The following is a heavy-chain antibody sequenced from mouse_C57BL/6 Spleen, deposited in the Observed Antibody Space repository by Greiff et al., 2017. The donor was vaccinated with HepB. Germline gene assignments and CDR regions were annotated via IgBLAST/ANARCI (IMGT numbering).Heavy chain of an antibody. CDR1: GYTFTSYW. CDR2: IYPSDSET. V-gene: IGHV1-61*01. Sequence: VQLQQSGAELVRPGSSVKLSCKASGYTFTSYWMDWVKQRPGQGLEWIGNIYPSDSETHYNQKFKDKATLTVDKSSSTAYMQLSSLTSEDSAVYYCARLAYLDYWGQGTTLTVSS. CDR3: ARLAYLDY. J-gene: IGHJ2*01.